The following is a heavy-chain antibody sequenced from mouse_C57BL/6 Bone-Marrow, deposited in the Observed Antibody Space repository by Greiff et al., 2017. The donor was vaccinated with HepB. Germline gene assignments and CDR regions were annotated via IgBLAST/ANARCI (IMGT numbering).Heavy chain of an antibody. V-gene: IGHV5-12*01. D-gene: IGHD1-1*01. Sequence: DVHLVESGGGLVQPGGSLKLSCAASGFTFSDYYMYWVRQTPEKRLEWVAYISNGGGSTYYPDTVKGRFTISRDNAKNTLYLQMSRLKSEDTAMYYCASHTVVARYWYFDVWGTGTTVTVSS. CDR3: ASHTVVARYWYFDV. CDR2: ISNGGGST. CDR1: GFTFSDYY. J-gene: IGHJ1*03.